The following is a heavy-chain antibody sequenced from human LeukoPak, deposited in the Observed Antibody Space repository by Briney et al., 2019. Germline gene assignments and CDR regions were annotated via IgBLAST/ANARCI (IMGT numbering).Heavy chain of an antibody. Sequence: GGSLRLSCAASGFTFSHYSMNWVRQAPGKGLEWVSCISSSSSTIYYADSVKGRFTISRDNAKNSLYLQMNSLRAEDTAVYYCARGWNSDYFDYWGQGTLVTVSS. J-gene: IGHJ4*02. V-gene: IGHV3-48*04. CDR2: ISSSSSTI. CDR3: ARGWNSDYFDY. D-gene: IGHD1-7*01. CDR1: GFTFSHYS.